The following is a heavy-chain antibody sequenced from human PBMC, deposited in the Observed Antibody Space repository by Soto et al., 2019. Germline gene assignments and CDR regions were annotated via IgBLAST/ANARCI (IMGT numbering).Heavy chain of an antibody. CDR2: VIPNLGVT. V-gene: IGHV1-69*02. CDR3: ASTNRNYDFWSGSGYYMDV. CDR1: GGTLSSYT. J-gene: IGHJ6*03. D-gene: IGHD3-3*01. Sequence: SVKVSCKASGGTLSSYTFSWVRQAPGQGLEWMGRVIPNLGVTNYAKKFQGRFTIVVDTSTSTAYMELNSLRYEDTAVYYCASTNRNYDFWSGSGYYMDVWGKGTTVTVSS.